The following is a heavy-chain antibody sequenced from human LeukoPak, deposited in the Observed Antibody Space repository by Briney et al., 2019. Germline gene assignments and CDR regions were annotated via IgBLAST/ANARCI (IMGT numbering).Heavy chain of an antibody. CDR3: AKDRAPGAHYYMDV. V-gene: IGHV3-74*01. CDR1: GFTFSSYW. Sequence: GGSLRLSCAASGFTFSSYWMHWVRQAPGKGLVWVSRINSDGSSTSYADSVKGRFTISRDNAKNTLYLQMNSLRAEDTALYYCAKDRAPGAHYYMDVWGIGTTVTVSS. J-gene: IGHJ6*03. D-gene: IGHD6-13*01. CDR2: INSDGSST.